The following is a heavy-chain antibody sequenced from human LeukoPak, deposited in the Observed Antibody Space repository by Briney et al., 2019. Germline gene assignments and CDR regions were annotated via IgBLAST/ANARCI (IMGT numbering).Heavy chain of an antibody. D-gene: IGHD6-6*01. V-gene: IGHV4-59*01. CDR2: IYYSGST. Sequence: NSSETLSLTCTVSGGSISSYYWSWIRQPPGKGLEWIGYIYYSGSTNYNPSLKSRVTISVDTSKNQFSLKLSSVTAADTAVYYCARVSRIAARGNYMDVWGKGTTVTVSS. CDR1: GGSISSYY. CDR3: ARVSRIAARGNYMDV. J-gene: IGHJ6*03.